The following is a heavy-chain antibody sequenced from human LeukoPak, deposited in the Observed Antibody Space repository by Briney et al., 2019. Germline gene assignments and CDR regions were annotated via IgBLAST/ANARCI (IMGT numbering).Heavy chain of an antibody. CDR3: ARDYYDILTGHRFDP. V-gene: IGHV1-69*13. D-gene: IGHD3-9*01. CDR1: GGAFSSYA. CDR2: IIPIFGTA. Sequence: ASVKVSCKASGGAFSSYAISWVRQAPGQGLEWMGGIIPIFGTANYAQKFQGRVTITADESTSTAYMELSSLRSGDTAVYYCARDYYDILTGHRFDPWGQGTLVTVSS. J-gene: IGHJ5*02.